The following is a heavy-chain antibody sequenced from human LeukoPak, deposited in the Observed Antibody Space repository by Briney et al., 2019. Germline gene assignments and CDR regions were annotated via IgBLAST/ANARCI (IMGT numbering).Heavy chain of an antibody. D-gene: IGHD3-3*01. CDR2: IVVGSGNT. CDR1: GFTFTSSA. CDR3: AAGPYYDFWSGLGYMDV. Sequence: ASVKVSCKASGFTFTSSAMQWVRQARGQRLEWIGWIVVGSGNTNYAQKFRERVTITRDMSTSTAYMELSSLRSEDTAVYYCAAGPYYDFWSGLGYMDVWGKGTTVTVSS. J-gene: IGHJ6*03. V-gene: IGHV1-58*02.